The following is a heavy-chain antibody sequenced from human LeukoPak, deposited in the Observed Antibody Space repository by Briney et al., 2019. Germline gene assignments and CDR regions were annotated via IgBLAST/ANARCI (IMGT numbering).Heavy chain of an antibody. Sequence: PGGSLRLSCAASAFTFSTYGMYWVRQAPGKGLEWVAFIRFDGSNTYYADSVKGRFTISRDNSKNTLYLQMNSLRAEDTAVYYCAKDGCSSTNCYKGGIDYWGQGTLATVSS. CDR3: AKDGCSSTNCYKGGIDY. V-gene: IGHV3-30*02. J-gene: IGHJ4*02. CDR1: AFTFSTYG. D-gene: IGHD2-2*02. CDR2: IRFDGSNT.